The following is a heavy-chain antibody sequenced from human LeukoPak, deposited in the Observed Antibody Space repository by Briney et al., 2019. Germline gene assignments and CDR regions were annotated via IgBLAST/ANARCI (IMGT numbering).Heavy chain of an antibody. J-gene: IGHJ4*02. D-gene: IGHD2-21*01. CDR3: ARVADTHIFDY. Sequence: SETLSLTCTVSGGSISSGDYYWSWIRQHPGKGLEWIGYIYYSGISYYNPSLKGRVTISVDTSENHFSLKLTSVTAADTAVYYCARVADTHIFDYWGQGTLVTVSS. V-gene: IGHV4-31*03. CDR2: IYYSGIS. CDR1: GGSISSGDYY.